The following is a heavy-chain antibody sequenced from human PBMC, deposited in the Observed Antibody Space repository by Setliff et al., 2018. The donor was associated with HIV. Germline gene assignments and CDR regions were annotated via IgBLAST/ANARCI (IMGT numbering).Heavy chain of an antibody. CDR2: IHTSGST. V-gene: IGHV4-61*09. J-gene: IGHJ4*02. D-gene: IGHD3-10*01. CDR3: ARVGYHGSGRYSFDY. Sequence: SETLSLTCTVSGGSISSRSYYWNWIRQPAGKGLEWIGHIHTSGSTKYNPSLKSRVTISADTSKNQFSLNLSSVTAAETAVYYCARVGYHGSGRYSFDYWGQGTLVTVSS. CDR1: GGSISSRSYY.